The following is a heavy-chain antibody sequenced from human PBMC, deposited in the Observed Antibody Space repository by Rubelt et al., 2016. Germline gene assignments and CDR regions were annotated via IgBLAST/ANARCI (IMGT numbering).Heavy chain of an antibody. D-gene: IGHD3-22*01. CDR3: ARGELIVVAHDAFDI. V-gene: IGHV4-34*01. J-gene: IGHJ3*02. Sequence: QVQLQQWGAGLLKPSETLSLTCAVYGGSFSGYYWSWIRQPPGKGLEWIGEINHSGSNNYNPSLKSRVTIYENPSKNQFSLRLGSVTAADTAVYYCARGELIVVAHDAFDIWGQGTMVTVSS. CDR1: GGSFSGYY. CDR2: INHSGSN.